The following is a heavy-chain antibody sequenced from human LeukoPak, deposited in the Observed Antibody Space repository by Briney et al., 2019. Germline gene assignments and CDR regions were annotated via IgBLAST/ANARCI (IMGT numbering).Heavy chain of an antibody. CDR3: AHTSCSGGSCYPLGAFDI. CDR2: IYWDDDK. V-gene: IGHV2-5*02. Sequence: SGPTLVNPTQTLTLTCTFSGFSLSTSGVGVGWIRQPPGKALEWLALIYWDDDKRYSPSLKSRLTITKDTSKNQAVLTMTNMDPVDTATYYCAHTSCSGGSCYPLGAFDIWGQGTMVTVSS. D-gene: IGHD2-15*01. CDR1: GFSLSTSGVG. J-gene: IGHJ3*02.